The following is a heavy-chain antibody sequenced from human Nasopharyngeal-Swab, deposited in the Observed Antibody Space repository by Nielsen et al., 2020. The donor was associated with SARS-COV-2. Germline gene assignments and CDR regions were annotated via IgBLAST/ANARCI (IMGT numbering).Heavy chain of an antibody. V-gene: IGHV4-39*07. D-gene: IGHD6-19*01. CDR2: MSFSGTT. CDR1: SGSISRGGYY. J-gene: IGHJ6*03. Sequence: SETLSLTCTVSSGSISRGGYYWGWIRQSPGKGLECIGSMSFSGTTYYNPSLKSRLTISVDTSKNQFSLKLSSVTAADTAVYFCARGGGSGWSNRYFYYYYLDVWGIGTTVTVSS. CDR3: ARGGGSGWSNRYFYYYYLDV.